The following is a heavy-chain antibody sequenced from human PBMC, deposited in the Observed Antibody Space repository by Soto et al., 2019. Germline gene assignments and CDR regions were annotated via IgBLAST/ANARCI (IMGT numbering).Heavy chain of an antibody. V-gene: IGHV3-48*02. CDR2: ISSSSSTI. CDR1: GFTFSIYS. J-gene: IGHJ6*02. Sequence: PGGSLRLSCAASGFTFSIYSMNWVRQAPGKGLEWVSYISSSSSTIYYADSVKGRFTISRDNAKNSLYLQMNSLRDEDTAVYYCARVSDDFWTGGMDVWGQGTTVTVSS. CDR3: ARVSDDFWTGGMDV. D-gene: IGHD3-3*01.